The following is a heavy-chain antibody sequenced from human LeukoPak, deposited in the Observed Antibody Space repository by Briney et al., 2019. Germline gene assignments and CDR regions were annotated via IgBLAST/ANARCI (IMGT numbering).Heavy chain of an antibody. CDR2: ISGSARTI. Sequence: PGGSLRLSCAASGYTFSGYTMTWIRQAPGKGLDWISYISGSARTIYYADSVKGRLIISRDNANNSLYLQLNSPRADDTAVYYCARCANGSGAGIYYMDVWGKGTTVIVSS. D-gene: IGHD3-10*01. V-gene: IGHV3-11*04. CDR3: ARCANGSGAGIYYMDV. CDR1: GYTFSGYT. J-gene: IGHJ6*03.